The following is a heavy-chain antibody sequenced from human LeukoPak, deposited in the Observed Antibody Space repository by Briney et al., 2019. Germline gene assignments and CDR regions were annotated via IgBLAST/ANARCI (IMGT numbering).Heavy chain of an antibody. J-gene: IGHJ5*02. CDR1: GFTFSNYW. D-gene: IGHD5-24*01. V-gene: IGHV3-7*05. CDR2: IKQDGSQK. Sequence: GGSLRLSCAASGFTFSNYWMIWVRQAPGRGLEWVGDIKQDGSQKRYADSVRDRFTISRDNAQTSLYLQMNSLRAEDTAVYYCARASDPWLQLTWGQGTLVTVSA. CDR3: ARASDPWLQLT.